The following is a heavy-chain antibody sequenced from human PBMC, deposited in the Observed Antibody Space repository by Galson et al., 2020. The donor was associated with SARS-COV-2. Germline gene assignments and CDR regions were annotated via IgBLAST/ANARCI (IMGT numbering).Heavy chain of an antibody. V-gene: IGHV3-21*01. D-gene: IGHD2-21*01. CDR1: GFTFSSYS. J-gene: IGHJ4*02. Sequence: GGSLRLSCAASGFTFSSYSMNWVRQAPGKGLEWVTSISSSSSYIYYADSVKGRFTISRDNAKNSLYLQMNSLRAEDTAVYYCAREAPRRILWWQEGPRPRAPPDYWGQGTLVTVSS. CDR2: ISSSSSYI. CDR3: AREAPRRILWWQEGPRPRAPPDY.